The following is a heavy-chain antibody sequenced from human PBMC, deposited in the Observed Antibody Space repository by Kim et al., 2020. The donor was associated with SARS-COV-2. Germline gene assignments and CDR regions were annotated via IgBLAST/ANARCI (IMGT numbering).Heavy chain of an antibody. Sequence: GKGRFTISGDNSKNTLYIQMSSLRAEDTAVYYCVKYSRAGIAVAGTGGDYWGQGTLVTVSS. V-gene: IGHV3-64D*06. J-gene: IGHJ4*02. CDR3: VKYSRAGIAVAGTGGDY. D-gene: IGHD6-19*01.